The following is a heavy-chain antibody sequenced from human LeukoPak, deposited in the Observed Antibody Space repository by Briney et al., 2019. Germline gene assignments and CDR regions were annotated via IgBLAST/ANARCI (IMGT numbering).Heavy chain of an antibody. CDR1: GYSFTSYG. CDR3: ARAGSSTSPNWFDP. J-gene: IGHJ5*02. V-gene: IGHV1-18*01. Sequence: GASVKVSCKASGYSFTSYGISWVRQAPGQGLEWMGWISAYNGNRNYEQKLQGRVTMTTDTSTSTAYMELRSLRSDDTAVYYCARAGSSTSPNWFDPWGQGTLVTVSS. CDR2: ISAYNGNR. D-gene: IGHD2-2*01.